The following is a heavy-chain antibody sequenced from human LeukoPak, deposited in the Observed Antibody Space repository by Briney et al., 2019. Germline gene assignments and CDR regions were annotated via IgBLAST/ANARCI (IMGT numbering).Heavy chain of an antibody. CDR2: IYPGDSDT. D-gene: IGHD6-19*01. V-gene: IGHV5-51*01. Sequence: GESLKISCKGSGYSFSSYWVGWVRQMPGKGLGWMGIIYPGDSDTRYSPSFQGQVTISVDKSISTAYLQWTSLKASDTAIYYCARQEGGPSSACFDYWGQGTLVTVSS. CDR1: GYSFSSYW. J-gene: IGHJ4*02. CDR3: ARQEGGPSSACFDY.